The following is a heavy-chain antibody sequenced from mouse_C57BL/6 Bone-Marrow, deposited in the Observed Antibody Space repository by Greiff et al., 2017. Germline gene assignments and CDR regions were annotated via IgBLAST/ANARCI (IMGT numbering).Heavy chain of an antibody. CDR1: GYTFTDYE. V-gene: IGHV1-15*01. CDR2: IDPETGGT. D-gene: IGHD2-1*01. Sequence: VKLQESGAELVRPGASVTLSCKASGYTFTDYEMHWVKQTPVHGLEWIGAIDPETGGTAYNQKFKGKAILTADKSSSTAYMELRSLTSEDSAVYYCTREGGYGNLDYWGQGTTLTVSS. J-gene: IGHJ2*01. CDR3: TREGGYGNLDY.